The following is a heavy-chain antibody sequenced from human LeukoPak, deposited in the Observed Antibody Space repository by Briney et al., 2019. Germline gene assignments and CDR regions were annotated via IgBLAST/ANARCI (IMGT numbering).Heavy chain of an antibody. Sequence: SQTLSLTCTVSGGSISSYYWSWIRQPPGKGLEWIGYIYYSGSTNYNPSLKSRVTISVDTSKNQFSLKLSSVTAADTAVYYCARERNWFDPWGQGTLVTVSS. CDR1: GGSISSYY. J-gene: IGHJ5*02. V-gene: IGHV4-59*01. CDR2: IYYSGST. CDR3: ARERNWFDP.